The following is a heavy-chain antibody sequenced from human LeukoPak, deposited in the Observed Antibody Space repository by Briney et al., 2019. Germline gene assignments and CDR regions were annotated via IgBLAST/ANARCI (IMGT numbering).Heavy chain of an antibody. J-gene: IGHJ4*02. CDR1: GFTFSSYG. D-gene: IGHD6-19*01. V-gene: IGHV3-33*01. CDR3: ARSIAVAGTGYFDY. Sequence: PGGSLRLSCAASGFTFSSYGMHWARQAPGKGLEWVAVIWYDGSNKYYADSVKGRFTISRDNSKNTLYLQMNSLRAEDTAVYYCARSIAVAGTGYFDYWGQGTLVTVSS. CDR2: IWYDGSNK.